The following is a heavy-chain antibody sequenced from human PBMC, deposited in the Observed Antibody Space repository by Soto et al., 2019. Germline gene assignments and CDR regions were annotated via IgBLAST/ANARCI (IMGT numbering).Heavy chain of an antibody. CDR2: INPSGGTT. D-gene: IGHD2-15*01. Sequence: ASVKVSCKASGYTFTTYYIHWVRQAPGQGLEWMGTINPSGGTTRYAQKFQGRITMTRDTSTGTVYMELSSLGSEDTAVYYCGRDFCTGGTCYWFDYWGQGTLVTVSS. J-gene: IGHJ4*02. CDR3: GRDFCTGGTCYWFDY. CDR1: GYTFTTYY. V-gene: IGHV1-46*03.